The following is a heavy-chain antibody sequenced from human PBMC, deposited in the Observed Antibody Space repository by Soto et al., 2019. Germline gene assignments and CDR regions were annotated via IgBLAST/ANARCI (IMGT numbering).Heavy chain of an antibody. CDR1: GFTFDDYT. CDR2: ISWDGGST. D-gene: IGHD6-19*01. CDR3: AKGRPRSSGWYFSPPGDY. J-gene: IGHJ4*02. Sequence: EVQLVESGGVVVQPGGSLRLSCAASGFTFDDYTMHWVRQAPGKGLEWVSLISWDGGSTYYADSVKGRFTISRDNSKNSLYLQMNSLRTEDTALYYCAKGRPRSSGWYFSPPGDYWGRGTLVTVSS. V-gene: IGHV3-43*01.